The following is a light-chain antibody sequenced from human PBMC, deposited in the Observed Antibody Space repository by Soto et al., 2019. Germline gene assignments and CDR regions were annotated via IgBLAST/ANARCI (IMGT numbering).Light chain of an antibody. Sequence: AIQLTQSPSSLSASVGDKVTIACRASQGICEHLVWFQQKPGKAPKLLIYEASTLESGVPSRFSGSGSGTDFTLTISSLQPEDFATYYCQHLNNYPLTFGGGTNVEIK. V-gene: IGKV1D-13*01. CDR1: QGICEH. CDR3: QHLNNYPLT. J-gene: IGKJ4*01. CDR2: EAS.